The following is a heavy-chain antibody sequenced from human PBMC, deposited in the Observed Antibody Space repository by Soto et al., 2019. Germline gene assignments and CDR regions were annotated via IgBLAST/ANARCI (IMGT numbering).Heavy chain of an antibody. CDR2: IYYSGST. Sequence: QLQLQESGPGLVKPSETLSLTCTVSGGSISSSSYYWGWIRQPPGKGLEWIGSIYYSGSTYYNPSLKSRVTISVDTSKNQFSLKLSSVTAADTAVYYCAAQGRVSGSSPTFDYWGQGTLVTVSS. CDR1: GGSISSSSYY. D-gene: IGHD1-20*01. V-gene: IGHV4-39*01. CDR3: AAQGRVSGSSPTFDY. J-gene: IGHJ4*02.